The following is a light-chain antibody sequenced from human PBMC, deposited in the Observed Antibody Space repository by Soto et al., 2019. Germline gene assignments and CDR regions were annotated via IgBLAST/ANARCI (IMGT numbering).Light chain of an antibody. CDR3: ATWDDSLSGEV. V-gene: IGLV1-47*01. CDR2: WDS. J-gene: IGLJ2*01. CDR1: SSNIGSSY. Sequence: QSVLTQPPSVSGTPGQRVTISCSGSSSNIGSSYVYWYQQFPGAAPKLLIYWDSQRPSGVPDRFSGSKSGTPASLAISGLRSEDEADYYCATWDDSLSGEVFGGGTKLTVL.